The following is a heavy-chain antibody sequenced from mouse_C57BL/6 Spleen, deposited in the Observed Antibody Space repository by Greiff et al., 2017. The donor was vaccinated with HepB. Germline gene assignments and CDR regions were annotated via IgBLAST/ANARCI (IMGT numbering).Heavy chain of an antibody. CDR3: ARRYYYAMDY. Sequence: VQLQQPGAELVMPGASVKLSCKASGYTFTSYWMHWVKQSPGQGLEWIGEIDPSDSYTSYNQKFKGKSTLTVDKSSSTAYMQLSRLTSEDSAVYYCARRYYYAMDYWGQGTSVT. V-gene: IGHV1-69*01. CDR2: IDPSDSYT. CDR1: GYTFTSYW. J-gene: IGHJ4*01.